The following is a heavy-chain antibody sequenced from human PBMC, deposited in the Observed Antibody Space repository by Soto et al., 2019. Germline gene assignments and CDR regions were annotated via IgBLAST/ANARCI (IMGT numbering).Heavy chain of an antibody. D-gene: IGHD3-22*01. V-gene: IGHV4-30-2*01. J-gene: IGHJ6*02. CDR3: AREYYYDSSGYSSGMDV. Sequence: QLQLQESGSGLVKPSQTLSLTCAVSGGSISSGGYSWSWIRQPPGKGLEWIGYIYHSGSTYYHPSLTSRVTIAVDRSKNQFSRKLRSVTAADTAVYYCAREYYYDSSGYSSGMDVWCQGTTVTVSS. CDR2: IYHSGST. CDR1: GGSISSGGYS.